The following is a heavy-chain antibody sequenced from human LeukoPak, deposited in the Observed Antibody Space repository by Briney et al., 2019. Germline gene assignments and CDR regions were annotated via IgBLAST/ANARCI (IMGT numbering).Heavy chain of an antibody. CDR3: ASHVDTAMVGDY. D-gene: IGHD5-18*01. V-gene: IGHV4-61*08. J-gene: IGHJ4*02. CDR1: GGSISSGGYY. Sequence: SQTLSLTCTVSGGSISSGGYYWSWIRQPPGKGLEWIGYIYYSGSTNYNPSLKSRVTISVDTSKNQFSLKLSSVTAADTAVYYCASHVDTAMVGDYWGQGTLVTVSS. CDR2: IYYSGST.